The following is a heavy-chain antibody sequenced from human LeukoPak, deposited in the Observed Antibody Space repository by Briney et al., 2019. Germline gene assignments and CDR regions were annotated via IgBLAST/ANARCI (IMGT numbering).Heavy chain of an antibody. J-gene: IGHJ4*02. V-gene: IGHV3-74*01. CDR1: GLTFSSHW. Sequence: PGGSLRLSCAASGLTFSSHWMYWVRQAPGKGLVWVSRITNDGSSTTYADSVKGRFTISRDNAKNMLYLQVNSLRAEDTAVYYCATQQGGNPVYWGQGTLVTVSS. CDR2: ITNDGSST. D-gene: IGHD1-14*01. CDR3: ATQQGGNPVY.